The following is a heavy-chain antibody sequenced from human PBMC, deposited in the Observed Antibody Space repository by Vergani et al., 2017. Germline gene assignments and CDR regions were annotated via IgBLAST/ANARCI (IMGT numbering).Heavy chain of an antibody. V-gene: IGHV4-39*07. CDR2: IYYSGST. J-gene: IGHJ2*01. CDR1: GGSISSSSYY. D-gene: IGHD2-8*01. Sequence: QLQLQESGPGLVKPSETLSLTCTVSGGSISSSSYYWGWIRQPPGKGLEWIGSIYYSGSTYYNPSLKSRVTISVDTSRNQFSLKLSSVTAADTAVYYCARSQLYAAYWYFDLWGRGTLVTVSS. CDR3: ARSQLYAAYWYFDL.